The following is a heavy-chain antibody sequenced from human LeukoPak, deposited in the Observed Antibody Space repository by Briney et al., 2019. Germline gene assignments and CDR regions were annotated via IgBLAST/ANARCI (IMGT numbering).Heavy chain of an antibody. CDR1: GFSFRTDG. J-gene: IGHJ5*02. CDR2: IRYDGSLI. D-gene: IGHD4/OR15-4a*01. V-gene: IGHV3-30*02. CDR3: TRGDDYGSNTRLPKFNWFDP. Sequence: PGGSLRLSCVASGFSFRTDGMHWVRQAPGKGLKWVAHIRYDGSLIYYSESAKGRFTISRDNSKSTLYLQMNSLRIDDTAVYYCTRGDDYGSNTRLPKFNWFDPWGQGSLVTVSS.